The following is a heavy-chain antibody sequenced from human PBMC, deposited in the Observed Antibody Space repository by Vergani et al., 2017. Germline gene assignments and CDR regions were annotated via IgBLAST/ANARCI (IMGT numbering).Heavy chain of an antibody. Sequence: QVQLHESGPGLVKPSDTLSLTCTVSGVSLSSGSYYWIWIRQPPGKGLEWIGYIYYSRSTNYNPSLKSLVTISVHTSKNQFSLKLSSMTAADTAVYYCASAKRQQLVNWFDPWGQGTLVTVSS. CDR1: GVSLSSGSYY. CDR2: IYYSRST. V-gene: IGHV4-61*01. CDR3: ASAKRQQLVNWFDP. J-gene: IGHJ5*02. D-gene: IGHD6-13*01.